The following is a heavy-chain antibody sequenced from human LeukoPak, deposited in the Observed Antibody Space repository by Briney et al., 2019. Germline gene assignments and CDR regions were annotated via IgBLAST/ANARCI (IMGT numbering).Heavy chain of an antibody. Sequence: PGGSLRLSCAAPGFTFSSYSMNWVRQAPGKGLEWVSYISSSSSTKYYADSVKGRFTISRDNAKDSLYLQMNSLRAEDTALYYCARDRRRDGNNYLDYWGQGTLVTVSS. CDR2: ISSSSSTK. J-gene: IGHJ4*02. D-gene: IGHD5-24*01. CDR1: GFTFSSYS. CDR3: ARDRRRDGNNYLDY. V-gene: IGHV3-48*04.